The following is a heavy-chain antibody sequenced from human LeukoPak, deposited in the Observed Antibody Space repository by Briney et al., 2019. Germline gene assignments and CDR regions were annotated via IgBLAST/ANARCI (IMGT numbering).Heavy chain of an antibody. V-gene: IGHV3-11*04. CDR2: ISSSGSTI. Sequence: GGSLRLSCAASGFTFSDYYVSWIRQAPGKGLEWVSYISSSGSTIHYADSVKGRFTISRDNAKNSLYLQMNSLRAEDTAVYYCTRAPSLSWFDPWGQGTLVTVSS. CDR3: TRAPSLSWFDP. J-gene: IGHJ5*02. D-gene: IGHD3-10*01. CDR1: GFTFSDYY.